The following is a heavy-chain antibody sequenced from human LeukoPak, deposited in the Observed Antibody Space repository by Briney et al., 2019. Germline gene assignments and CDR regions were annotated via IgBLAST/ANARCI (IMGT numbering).Heavy chain of an antibody. CDR3: ATDRSSIAVRPH. D-gene: IGHD6-6*01. V-gene: IGHV3-23*01. Sequence: SGGSLRLSCAASGFTFSSYAMSWVRQAPGKGLEWVSAISGSGGSTNYADSVKGRFTISRDNAKNTLYLQMNSLRAEDTAVYYCATDRSSIAVRPHWGQGTQVTVSS. CDR2: ISGSGGST. CDR1: GFTFSSYA. J-gene: IGHJ4*02.